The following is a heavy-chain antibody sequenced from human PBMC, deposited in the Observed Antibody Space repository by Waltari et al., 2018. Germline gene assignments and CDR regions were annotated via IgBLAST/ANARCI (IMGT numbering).Heavy chain of an antibody. V-gene: IGHV4-31*02. J-gene: IGHJ5*02. CDR3: AVIWSGYWFDP. Sequence: SGGYYWSWIRQHPGKGLEWIGYIYYSGSTYYNPSLKSRVTISVDTSKNQFSLKLSSVTAADTAVYYCAVIWSGYWFDPWGQGTLVTVSS. CDR1: SGGYY. CDR2: IYYSGST. D-gene: IGHD3-3*01.